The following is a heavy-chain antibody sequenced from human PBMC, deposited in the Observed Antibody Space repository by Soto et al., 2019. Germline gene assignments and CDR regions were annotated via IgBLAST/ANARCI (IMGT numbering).Heavy chain of an antibody. J-gene: IGHJ5*02. V-gene: IGHV1-18*01. CDR2: ISAYNGNT. CDR1: GYTFTSYG. Sequence: ASVKVSCKASGYTFTSYGISWVRQAPGQGLEWMGWISAYNGNTNYAQKLQGRVTMTTDTSTSTAYMELRSLRSDDTAVYYCARNFNYDILTSYYPISNWFDPWGQGTLVTVSS. CDR3: ARNFNYDILTSYYPISNWFDP. D-gene: IGHD3-9*01.